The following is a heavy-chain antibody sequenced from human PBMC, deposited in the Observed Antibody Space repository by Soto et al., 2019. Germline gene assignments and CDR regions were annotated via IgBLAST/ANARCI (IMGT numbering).Heavy chain of an antibody. CDR1: GFTFSSYE. D-gene: IGHD3-3*01. J-gene: IGHJ6*02. CDR3: ARDTAYYDFWSGYYYYYGMDV. V-gene: IGHV3-48*03. Sequence: LRLSCAASGFTFSSYEMNWVRQAPGKGLEWVSYISSSGSTIYYADSVKGRFTISRDNAKNSLYLQMNSLRAEDTAVYYCARDTAYYDFWSGYYYYYGMDVWGQGTTVTVSS. CDR2: ISSSGSTI.